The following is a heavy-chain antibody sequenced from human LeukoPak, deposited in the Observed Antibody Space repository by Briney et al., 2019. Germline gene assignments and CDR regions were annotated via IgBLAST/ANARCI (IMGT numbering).Heavy chain of an antibody. D-gene: IGHD2-15*01. Sequence: GGSLRLSCAASGFTFSSYAMSWVRQAPGQGLEWASAISGSGGSTYYADSVKGRFTISRDNSKNTLYLQMNSLRVEDTAVYYCSKLIVVVVAATFFDYWGQGTLVTVSS. CDR1: GFTFSSYA. CDR3: SKLIVVVVAATFFDY. CDR2: ISGSGGST. J-gene: IGHJ4*02. V-gene: IGHV3-23*01.